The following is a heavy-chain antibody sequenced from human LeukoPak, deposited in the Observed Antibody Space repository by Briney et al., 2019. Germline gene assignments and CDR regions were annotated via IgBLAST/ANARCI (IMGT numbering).Heavy chain of an antibody. CDR1: GGSFIDYF. V-gene: IGHV4-34*01. CDR2: IKHSGIP. D-gene: IGHD3-10*01. CDR3: ARHRATGITMVRGVPSPLDY. J-gene: IGHJ4*02. Sequence: SESLSLTCSVYGGSFIDYFWSWIRQPPGKGLGWNREIKHSGIPNYDPALESRVTMSVDTSKNQFYLKLSSVTAADTAVYYCARHRATGITMVRGVPSPLDYWGQGTLVTVSS.